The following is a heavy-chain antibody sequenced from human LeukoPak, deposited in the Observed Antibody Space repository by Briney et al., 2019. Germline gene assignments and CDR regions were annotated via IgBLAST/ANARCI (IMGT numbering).Heavy chain of an antibody. D-gene: IGHD2-2*02. Sequence: ASVKVSCKASGYTFTSYGISWVRQAPGQGLEWMGWISAYNGNTNYAQKFQGRVTITRNTSISTAYMELSSLRSEDTAVYYCARVTYCSSTSCYTDGYYYYYMDVWGKGTTVTVSS. CDR2: ISAYNGNT. CDR1: GYTFTSYG. J-gene: IGHJ6*03. V-gene: IGHV1-18*01. CDR3: ARVTYCSSTSCYTDGYYYYYMDV.